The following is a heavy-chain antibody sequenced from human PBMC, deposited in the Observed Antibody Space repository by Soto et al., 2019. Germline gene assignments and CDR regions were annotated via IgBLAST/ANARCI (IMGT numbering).Heavy chain of an antibody. V-gene: IGHV4-59*08. D-gene: IGHD4-17*01. CDR3: ARAYGDYGGGLFDY. Sequence: SETLSLTCTVSGGSISSYYWSWIRQPPGKGLEWIGYIYYSGSTNYNPSLKSRVTISVDTSKNQFSLKLSSVTAADTAVYYCARAYGDYGGGLFDYWGQGTLVTVSS. CDR2: IYYSGST. J-gene: IGHJ4*02. CDR1: GGSISSYY.